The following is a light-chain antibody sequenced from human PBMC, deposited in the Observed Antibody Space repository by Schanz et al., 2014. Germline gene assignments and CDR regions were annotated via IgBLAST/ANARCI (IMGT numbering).Light chain of an antibody. J-gene: IGLJ3*02. CDR3: AAWDDSLNGHWV. Sequence: QSVLTQPPSASGTPGQRVTISCSGSSSNIESYTVNWYQQLPGTAPKLLIYSNNQRPSGVPDRFSGSKSGTSASLAISGLQSEDEADYYCAAWDDSLNGHWVFGGGTKVTVL. V-gene: IGLV1-44*01. CDR1: SSNIESYT. CDR2: SNN.